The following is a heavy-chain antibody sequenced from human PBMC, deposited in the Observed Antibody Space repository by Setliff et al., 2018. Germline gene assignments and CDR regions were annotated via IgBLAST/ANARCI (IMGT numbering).Heavy chain of an antibody. J-gene: IGHJ6*03. V-gene: IGHV3-7*03. CDR3: ARAQGYDSGTYWGVDYYYYMDV. D-gene: IGHD3-10*01. Sequence: GASLRLSCATSGFSFKNYWMTWVRQGPGTGLEWVASIKEDENMKYYVDSVKGRFTISRDNAKKSLYLQMNSLRVDDTAVYYCARAQGYDSGTYWGVDYYYYMDVWGKGTTVTVSS. CDR1: GFSFKNYW. CDR2: IKEDENMK.